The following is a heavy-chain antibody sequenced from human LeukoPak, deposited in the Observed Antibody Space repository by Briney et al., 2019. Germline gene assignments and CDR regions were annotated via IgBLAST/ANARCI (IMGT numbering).Heavy chain of an antibody. Sequence: GASVKVSCKASGYTFTSYYMHWVRQAPGQGLEWMGIINPSGGSTSYAQKFQGRVTMTRDTSTSTVYMELSSLRSEDTAVYYCAKGLIVGATKGAFDIWGQGTMVTVSS. D-gene: IGHD1-26*01. CDR3: AKGLIVGATKGAFDI. CDR1: GYTFTSYY. CDR2: INPSGGST. V-gene: IGHV1-46*03. J-gene: IGHJ3*02.